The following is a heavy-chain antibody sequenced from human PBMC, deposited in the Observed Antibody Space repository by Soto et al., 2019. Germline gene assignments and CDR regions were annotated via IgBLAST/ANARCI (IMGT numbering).Heavy chain of an antibody. CDR1: GFTFSSYA. V-gene: IGHV3-23*01. D-gene: IGHD3-3*01. CDR2: ISGSGGST. Sequence: GGSLRLSCAASGFTFSSYAMSWVRQAPGKGLEWVSAISGSGGSTYYADSVKGRFTISRDNSKNTLYLQMNSLRAEDTAVYYCAKGENYVFWSGLPTWFDPWGKGALLTVS. CDR3: AKGENYVFWSGLPTWFDP. J-gene: IGHJ5*02.